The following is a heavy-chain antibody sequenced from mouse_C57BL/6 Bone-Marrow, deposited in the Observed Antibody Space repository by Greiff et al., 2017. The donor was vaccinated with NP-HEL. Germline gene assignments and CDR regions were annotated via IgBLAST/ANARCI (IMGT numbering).Heavy chain of an antibody. D-gene: IGHD2-1*01. CDR3: ARESGNFIY. V-gene: IGHV1-55*01. J-gene: IGHJ2*01. CDR1: CYTFTSYW. CDR2: IYPGSGST. Sequence: QVQLQQPGAELVKPGASVKRSCKASCYTFTSYWITWVKQRPGQGLEWIWDIYPGSGSTNYNEKFKSKATLTVDTSSSTAYMQLSSLTSEDSAVYYCARESGNFIYWGQGTTLTVSS.